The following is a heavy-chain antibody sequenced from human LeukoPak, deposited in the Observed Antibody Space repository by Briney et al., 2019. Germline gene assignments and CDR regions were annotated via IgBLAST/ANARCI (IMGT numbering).Heavy chain of an antibody. CDR2: ISAYNGNT. V-gene: IGHV1-18*01. J-gene: IGHJ4*02. D-gene: IGHD5-24*01. Sequence: ASVKVCCKASGYSFSSYGSSWVRQAPGQGLEYMGWISAYNGNTDFGQKVQGRVTMTTDTSTSTAYMELKHLRSDDTAVYYCARGGYKDADWDFDYWGQGTLVTVSS. CDR1: GYSFSSYG. CDR3: ARGGYKDADWDFDY.